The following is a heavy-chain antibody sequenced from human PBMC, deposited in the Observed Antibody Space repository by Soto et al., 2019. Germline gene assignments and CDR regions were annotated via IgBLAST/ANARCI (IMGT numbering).Heavy chain of an antibody. V-gene: IGHV1-58*01. J-gene: IGHJ6*02. CDR1: GFTFTSSA. Sequence: ASVKVSCKASGFTFTSSAVQWVRQARGQRLEWIGWIVVGSGNTNYAQKFQERVTITRDMSTSTAYVELSSLRSEDTAVYYCAADVGATNYYGMDVWGQGTTVTVSS. CDR3: AADVGATNYYGMDV. D-gene: IGHD1-26*01. CDR2: IVVGSGNT.